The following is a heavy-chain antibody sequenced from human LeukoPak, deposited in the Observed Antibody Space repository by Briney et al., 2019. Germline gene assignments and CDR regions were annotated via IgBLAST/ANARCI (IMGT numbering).Heavy chain of an antibody. CDR3: ARVPPDYGDYYFDY. Sequence: TGGSLRLSCAASGFTFSSYAVSWVRQAPGKGLEWVAVISYDGSNKYYADSVRGRFTISRDNSKNTLYLQMNSLRAEDTAVYYCARVPPDYGDYYFDYWGQGTLVTVSS. CDR1: GFTFSSYA. V-gene: IGHV3-30-3*01. D-gene: IGHD4-17*01. J-gene: IGHJ4*02. CDR2: ISYDGSNK.